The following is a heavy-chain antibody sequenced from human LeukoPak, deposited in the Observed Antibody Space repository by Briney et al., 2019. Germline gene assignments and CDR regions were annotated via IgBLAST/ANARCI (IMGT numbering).Heavy chain of an antibody. CDR3: AKIHCSGGSCRRGTTPYYFDY. D-gene: IGHD2-15*01. Sequence: GGSLRLSCAASGFTFSSYAMSWVHQAPGKGLEWVSAISGSGGSTYYADSVKGRFTISRDNSKNTLYLQMNSLRAEDTAVYYCAKIHCSGGSCRRGTTPYYFDYWGQGTLVTVSS. CDR1: GFTFSSYA. CDR2: ISGSGGST. J-gene: IGHJ4*02. V-gene: IGHV3-23*01.